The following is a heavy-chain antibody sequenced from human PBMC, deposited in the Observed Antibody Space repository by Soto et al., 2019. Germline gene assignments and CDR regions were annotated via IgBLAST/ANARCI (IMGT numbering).Heavy chain of an antibody. Sequence: QVQLVQCGAEVKKPGSSVKVSCKASGGTFSSNPFTWMRQAPGRGLEWMGEIMPIFGATNYAQKFQDRVTITPDESTTTVYMELSSLRSEDTAVYYCARDADLDYWGQGTLVTVSS. J-gene: IGHJ4*02. CDR2: IMPIFGAT. CDR1: GGTFSSNP. CDR3: ARDADLDY. V-gene: IGHV1-69*01.